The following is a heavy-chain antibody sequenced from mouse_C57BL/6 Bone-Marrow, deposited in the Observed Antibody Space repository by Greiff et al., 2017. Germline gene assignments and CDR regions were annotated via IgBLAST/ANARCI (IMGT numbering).Heavy chain of an antibody. V-gene: IGHV1-66*01. Sequence: QVQLKQSGPELVKPGASVKISCKASGYSFTSYYIHWVKQRPGQGLEWIGWIYPGSGNTKYNEKFKGKATLTADTSSSTAYMQLSSLTSEDSAVYYCARYDYVPYYFDYWGQGTTLTVSS. CDR3: ARYDYVPYYFDY. CDR1: GYSFTSYY. D-gene: IGHD2-4*01. J-gene: IGHJ2*01. CDR2: IYPGSGNT.